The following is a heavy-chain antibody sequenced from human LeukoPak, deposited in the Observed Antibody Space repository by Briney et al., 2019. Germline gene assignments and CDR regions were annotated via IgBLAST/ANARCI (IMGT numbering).Heavy chain of an antibody. Sequence: SETLSLTCAVSGGSISSGGSSWSWIRQPPGKGLEWIGYIYHSGSTYYNPSLKSRVTLSLDRSRNQFSLKLSSVTAADTAVYYCARNGQLTYYYGMDVWGQGTTVTVSS. V-gene: IGHV4-30-2*02. CDR2: IYHSGST. CDR3: ARNGQLTYYYGMDV. D-gene: IGHD6-13*01. CDR1: GGSISSGGSS. J-gene: IGHJ6*02.